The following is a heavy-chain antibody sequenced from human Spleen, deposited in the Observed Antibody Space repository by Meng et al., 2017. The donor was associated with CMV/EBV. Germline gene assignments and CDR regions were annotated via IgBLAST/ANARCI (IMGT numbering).Heavy chain of an antibody. J-gene: IGHJ6*02. Sequence: GESLKISCAASGFTFSSYAMSWVRQAPGKGLEWVSTIGDSDGTTYYADSVKGRFTISRDNSKNTLYLQMNSLRAEDTAVYYCAKDFRGITIFGVVPPGRYGMDVWGQGTTVTVSS. D-gene: IGHD3-3*01. CDR1: GFTFSSYA. V-gene: IGHV3-23*01. CDR2: IGDSDGTT. CDR3: AKDFRGITIFGVVPPGRYGMDV.